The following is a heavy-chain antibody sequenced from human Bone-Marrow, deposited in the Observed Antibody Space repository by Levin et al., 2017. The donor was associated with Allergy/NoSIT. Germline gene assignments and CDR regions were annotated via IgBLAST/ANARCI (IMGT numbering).Heavy chain of an antibody. Sequence: PSETLSLNCTVSGGPIRKFYWSWVRQPPGQGLEWIGNVYSLGRANYSPSLQTRVSISLDTSKNQFSLNLNSVTAADTAVYYCARGIYDSASYNFYYMDVWGKGTAVIVSS. CDR2: VYSLGRA. V-gene: IGHV4-59*01. D-gene: IGHD3-3*01. J-gene: IGHJ6*03. CDR1: GGPIRKFY. CDR3: ARGIYDSASYNFYYMDV.